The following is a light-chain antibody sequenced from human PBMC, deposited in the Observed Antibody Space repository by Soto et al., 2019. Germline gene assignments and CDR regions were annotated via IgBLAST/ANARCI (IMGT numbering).Light chain of an antibody. J-gene: IGLJ2*01. Sequence: QSVLTQPPSVSGAPGQRGTLSCTGRSSNIGAVFDVHWYQQVPGTAPKLLIYENTKRPSGVPDRFSGSQSGTSAALAITGLQAEDEADYYCQSYDSGLSGWLFGGGTKLTVL. CDR3: QSYDSGLSGWL. V-gene: IGLV1-40*01. CDR2: ENT. CDR1: SSNIGAVFD.